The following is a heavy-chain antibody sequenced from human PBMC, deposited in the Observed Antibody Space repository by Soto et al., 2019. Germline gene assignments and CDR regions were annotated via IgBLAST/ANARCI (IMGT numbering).Heavy chain of an antibody. CDR1: GFTFSSYS. CDR2: ISSSSSYI. Sequence: PGGSLRLSCAASGFTFSSYSMNWVRQAPGKGLEWVSSISSSSSYIYYADSVKGRFTISRDNAKNSLYLQMNSLRAEDTAVYYCARDLGSPYDFWSGSLNWFDPWGQGTLVTVSS. CDR3: ARDLGSPYDFWSGSLNWFDP. D-gene: IGHD3-3*01. V-gene: IGHV3-21*01. J-gene: IGHJ5*02.